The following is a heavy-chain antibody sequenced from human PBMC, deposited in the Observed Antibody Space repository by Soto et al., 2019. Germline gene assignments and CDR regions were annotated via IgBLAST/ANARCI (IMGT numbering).Heavy chain of an antibody. J-gene: IGHJ3*01. CDR3: AREGRTSNFFYSSGYSTDAFDF. Sequence: SVKVSCKASGGTFSSYAISWVRQAPGQGLEWMGGIIPIFGTANYAQKFRGRVTITAGESTSTAYMELSSLRSEDTAVYYCAREGRTSNFFYSSGYSTDAFDFRGPGLMVTLSS. D-gene: IGHD3-22*01. CDR2: IIPIFGTA. V-gene: IGHV1-69*13. CDR1: GGTFSSYA.